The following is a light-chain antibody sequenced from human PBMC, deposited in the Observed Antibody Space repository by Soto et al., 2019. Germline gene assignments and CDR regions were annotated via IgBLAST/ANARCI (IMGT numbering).Light chain of an antibody. CDR2: AAS. CDR3: QQSYTNPYI. Sequence: DIQMTQSPSSLSASVGDRVTITCRASQSISSYLNWYQQKPGKAPRILIYAASSLQSGVSSRFSGSGSGTDFPLTISSLQPEDFAIYYCQQSYTNPYIFGQGTKLEIK. CDR1: QSISSY. J-gene: IGKJ2*01. V-gene: IGKV1-39*01.